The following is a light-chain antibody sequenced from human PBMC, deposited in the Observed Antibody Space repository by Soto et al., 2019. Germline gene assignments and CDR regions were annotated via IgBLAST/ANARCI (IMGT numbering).Light chain of an antibody. CDR2: DAS. CDR3: QQYNTYSRT. V-gene: IGKV1-5*01. Sequence: DIQMTQPPSTLSASVGDRVTITCRASQSVNSWLAWYQQKPGKAPKLLIYDASSLEGGVPSRFSGSGSGTEFTLTVSSLQPDDFATYYCQQYNTYSRTFGQGTRWIS. J-gene: IGKJ1*01. CDR1: QSVNSW.